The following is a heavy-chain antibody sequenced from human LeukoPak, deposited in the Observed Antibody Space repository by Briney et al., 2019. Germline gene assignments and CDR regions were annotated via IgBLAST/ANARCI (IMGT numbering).Heavy chain of an antibody. V-gene: IGHV3-48*01. Sequence: GGSLRLSCVASGFNFGSYSMNWVRQTPGKGLEWVSYISSRSTTIYDADSVRGRFTISRDNSKNTLYLQMNSLRAEDTAVCYCAKDEGFGELLSLFDYWGQGTLVTVSS. CDR2: ISSRSTTI. CDR1: GFNFGSYS. D-gene: IGHD3-10*01. CDR3: AKDEGFGELLSLFDY. J-gene: IGHJ4*02.